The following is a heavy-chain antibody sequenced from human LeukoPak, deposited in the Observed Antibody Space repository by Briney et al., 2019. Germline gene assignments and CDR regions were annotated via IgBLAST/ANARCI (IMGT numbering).Heavy chain of an antibody. V-gene: IGHV4-61*02. J-gene: IGHJ4*02. CDR3: ARDLYDYGGHYFDY. CDR1: GGSISSGSYY. CDR2: IYTSGST. Sequence: SQTLSPTCTVSGGSISSGSYYWSWIRQPAGKGLEWIGRIYTSGSTNYNPSLKSRVTISVDTSKNQFSLKLSSVTAADTAVYYCARDLYDYGGHYFDYWGQGTLVTVSS. D-gene: IGHD4-23*01.